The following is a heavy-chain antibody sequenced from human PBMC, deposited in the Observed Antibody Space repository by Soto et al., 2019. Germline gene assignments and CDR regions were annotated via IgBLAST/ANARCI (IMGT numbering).Heavy chain of an antibody. V-gene: IGHV3-33*01. Sequence: QVQLVESGGGVVQPGRSLRLSCAASGFTFSSYGMHWVRQAPGKGLEWVAVIWYDGSNKYYADSVKGRFTISRDNSKNTLYLQMNSLRAEDTAVYYCARDLRLHSTTYYYYGMDVWGQGTTVTVSS. CDR1: GFTFSSYG. CDR2: IWYDGSNK. J-gene: IGHJ6*02. D-gene: IGHD1-1*01. CDR3: ARDLRLHSTTYYYYGMDV.